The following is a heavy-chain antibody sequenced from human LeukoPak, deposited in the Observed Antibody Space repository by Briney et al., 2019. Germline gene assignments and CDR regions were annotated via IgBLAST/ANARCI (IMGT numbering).Heavy chain of an antibody. CDR2: IYSGGRT. V-gene: IGHV3-66*01. D-gene: IGHD6-13*01. Sequence: GGSLRLSCAASGFIVSNNAMNWVRQAPGKGLEWVAIIYSGGRTYYADSMKGRITISGDNSKNTLYLEMNSLRAEDTAVYYCAREIAAAGSGPFDIWGRGTMVTVSS. CDR3: AREIAAAGSGPFDI. CDR1: GFIVSNNA. J-gene: IGHJ3*02.